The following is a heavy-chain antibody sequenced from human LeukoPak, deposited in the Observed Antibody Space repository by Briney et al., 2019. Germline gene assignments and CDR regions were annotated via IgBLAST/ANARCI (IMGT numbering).Heavy chain of an antibody. D-gene: IGHD2-2*01. Sequence: ASVKVSCKASGGTFSSYAISWVRQAPGQGLEWMGGIIPIFGTANYAQKFQGGVTITADESTSTAYMELSSLRSEDTAVYYCASQIYERYCSSTSCPYYYYYGMDVWGQGTTVTVSS. CDR3: ASQIYERYCSSTSCPYYYYYGMDV. CDR1: GGTFSSYA. V-gene: IGHV1-69*13. CDR2: IIPIFGTA. J-gene: IGHJ6*02.